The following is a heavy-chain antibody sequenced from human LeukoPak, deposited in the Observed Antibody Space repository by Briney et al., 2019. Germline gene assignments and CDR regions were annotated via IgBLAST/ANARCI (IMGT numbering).Heavy chain of an antibody. J-gene: IGHJ6*03. V-gene: IGHV4-4*07. Sequence: PSETLSLTCTVSGGAISSYYWSWIRQPAGKRLEWIGRINTSGGTNYNPSLKRRVTMSIDTSKNQFSLKLSSVTAADTAVYFCARDESKDIVSGSYVVYYYYMDVWGKGTTVTVSS. CDR3: ARDESKDIVSGSYVVYYYYMDV. D-gene: IGHD3-16*01. CDR1: GGAISSYY. CDR2: INTSGGT.